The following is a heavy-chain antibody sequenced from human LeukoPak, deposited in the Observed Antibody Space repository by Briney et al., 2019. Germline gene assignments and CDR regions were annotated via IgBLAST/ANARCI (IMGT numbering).Heavy chain of an antibody. J-gene: IGHJ4*02. D-gene: IGHD3-10*01. CDR3: ARGRVNTGSYSFYLDS. V-gene: IGHV4-59*01. CDR1: GGSISGYY. CDR2: IYDNGST. Sequence: SETLSLTCTVSGGSISGYYWTWIRQSPGKGLEWIGYIYDNGSTNYNTSLRSRVTMSIDKSRSEFSLRVASVSTADAAVYYCARGRVNTGSYSFYLDSWGQGTLVTVSS.